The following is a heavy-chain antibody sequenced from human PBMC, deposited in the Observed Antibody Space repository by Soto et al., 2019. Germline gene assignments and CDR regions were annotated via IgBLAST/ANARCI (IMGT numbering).Heavy chain of an antibody. Sequence: QVQLVESRGGVVQPGRSLRLSCAASGFTFSSYAMHWVRQAPGKGLEWVAVISYDGSNKYYADSVKGRFTISRDNSKNTLYLQMNSLRAEDTAVYYCARGLHSRGWLSPQAWGQGTLVTVSS. CDR1: GFTFSSYA. V-gene: IGHV3-30-3*01. CDR3: ARGLHSRGWLSPQA. J-gene: IGHJ4*02. CDR2: ISYDGSNK. D-gene: IGHD6-19*01.